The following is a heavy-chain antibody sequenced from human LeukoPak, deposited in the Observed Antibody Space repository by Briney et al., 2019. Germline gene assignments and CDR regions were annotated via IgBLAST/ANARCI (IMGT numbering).Heavy chain of an antibody. CDR2: IYYSGST. D-gene: IGHD1-26*01. J-gene: IGHJ4*02. Sequence: TSETLSLTCTVSGGSISSSSCYWGWIRQPPGKGLEWIGSIYYSGSTYYNPSLKSRVTISVDTSKNQFSLKLSSVTAADTAVYYCARFGGSYYGTPGYWGQGTLVTVSS. CDR1: GGSISSSSCY. V-gene: IGHV4-39*01. CDR3: ARFGGSYYGTPGY.